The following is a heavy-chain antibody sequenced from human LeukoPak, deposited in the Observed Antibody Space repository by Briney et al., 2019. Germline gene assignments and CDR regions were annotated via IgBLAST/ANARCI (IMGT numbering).Heavy chain of an antibody. V-gene: IGHV3-23*01. Sequence: GGSLRLSCKASGFSFSDFAMSWVRQAPGKGLEWVSTMTGSGDTTYYADSVKGRFTVSRDNSDNTLYLHMNSLRAEDTAVYFCANPDSSGFYFSMRFDFWGQGTLVTASS. CDR1: GFSFSDFA. J-gene: IGHJ4*02. CDR2: MTGSGDTT. D-gene: IGHD3-22*01. CDR3: ANPDSSGFYFSMRFDF.